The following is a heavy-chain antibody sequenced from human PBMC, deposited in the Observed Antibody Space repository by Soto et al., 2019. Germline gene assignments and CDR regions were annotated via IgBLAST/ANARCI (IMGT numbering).Heavy chain of an antibody. CDR3: AREGGTGTGMDV. J-gene: IGHJ6*02. D-gene: IGHD3-9*01. V-gene: IGHV3-30-3*01. Sequence: VGSLRLSCASSGCTFSSYAMHWVRQAPGKGLEWVAVISYDGSNKYYADSVKGRFTIYRDNSKNTLYLQMNSLRAEDTAVYYCAREGGTGTGMDVWGQGTTVTVSS. CDR1: GCTFSSYA. CDR2: ISYDGSNK.